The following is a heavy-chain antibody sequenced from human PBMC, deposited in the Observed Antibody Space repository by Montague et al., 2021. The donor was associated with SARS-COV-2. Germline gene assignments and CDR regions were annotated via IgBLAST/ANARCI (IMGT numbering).Heavy chain of an antibody. Sequence: SLRLSCAASGFSFDDYAMHWVRQAPGKGLEWVSGISWNSGSIGYADSVKGRFTISRDNAKNSLYLQMNGLRADDTALYYCVKDIVRRPVISAPDYWGQGTLVTVSS. CDR1: GFSFDDYA. CDR2: ISWNSGSI. J-gene: IGHJ4*02. V-gene: IGHV3-9*01. D-gene: IGHD2/OR15-2a*01. CDR3: VKDIVRRPVISAPDY.